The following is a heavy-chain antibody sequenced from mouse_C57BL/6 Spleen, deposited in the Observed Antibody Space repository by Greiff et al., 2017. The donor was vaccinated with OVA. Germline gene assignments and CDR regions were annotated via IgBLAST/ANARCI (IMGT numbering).Heavy chain of an antibody. CDR3: ARKEY. CDR2: IDPSDSYT. J-gene: IGHJ2*01. V-gene: IGHV1-50*01. CDR1: GYTFTSYW. Sequence: VQLQQPGAELVKPGASVKLSCKASGYTFTSYWMQWVKQRPGQGLEWIGEIDPSDSYTNYTQKFKGKATLTVDTSSSTAYMQLSSLTSEDSAVYYCARKEYWGQGTTLTVSS.